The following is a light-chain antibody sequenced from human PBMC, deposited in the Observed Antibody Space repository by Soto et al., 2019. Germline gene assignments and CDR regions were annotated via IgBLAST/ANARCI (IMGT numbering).Light chain of an antibody. CDR2: DVS. J-gene: IGLJ2*01. V-gene: IGLV2-14*01. Sequence: QSALTQPASVSGSPGQSITISCTGTNSDVGNYDYVSWYQQHPGKAPKLMIYDVSNRPSGVSNRFSGSKSGNTASLTISGLQAEDEADYYCSSYTSSSTLGVVFGGGTKLTVL. CDR3: SSYTSSSTLGVV. CDR1: NSDVGNYDY.